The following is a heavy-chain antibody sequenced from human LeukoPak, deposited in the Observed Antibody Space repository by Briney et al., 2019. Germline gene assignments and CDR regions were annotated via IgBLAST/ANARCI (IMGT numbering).Heavy chain of an antibody. CDR1: GGSITRYY. CDR2: ISYSGGT. Sequence: SETLSLTCTVSGGSITRYYWSWIRRPPGKGLEWIGYISYSGGTDYNPSLKGRLTISMDTSKSQFSLKLSSVTAADSATYYCARPYDTSGYFYALDVWGQGTMVTV. J-gene: IGHJ3*01. D-gene: IGHD3-22*01. CDR3: ARPYDTSGYFYALDV. V-gene: IGHV4-59*08.